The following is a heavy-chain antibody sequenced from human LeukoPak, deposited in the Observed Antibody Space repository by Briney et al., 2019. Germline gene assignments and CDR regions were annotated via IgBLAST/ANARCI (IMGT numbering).Heavy chain of an antibody. J-gene: IGHJ4*02. Sequence: GGSVRLSCAASGFTFSFSGMYWVRQAPGKGLEWVAFISDDGSRKYYADSVKGRFTISRDNSKNTLFLQMNSLRTEDTAVYYCAKDRSTTWSFGYWGQGTLVTVSS. CDR1: GFTFSFSG. D-gene: IGHD6-13*01. CDR3: AKDRSTTWSFGY. CDR2: ISDDGSRK. V-gene: IGHV3-30*18.